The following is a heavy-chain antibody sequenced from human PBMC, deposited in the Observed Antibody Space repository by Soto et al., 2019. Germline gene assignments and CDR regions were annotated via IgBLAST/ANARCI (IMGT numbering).Heavy chain of an antibody. CDR3: ARRRGSGNDDDYNYGMDV. J-gene: IGHJ6*02. CDR1: GYSFTSYW. Sequence: PGESLKISCKGSGYSFTSYWIGWVRQMPGKGLEWMGFIYPGDSHTRYSASFQGRVTISADKSISTTYLQWRSLKASDTAMYYCARRRGSGNDDDYNYGMDVWGQGTTVSVSS. D-gene: IGHD1-26*01. CDR2: IYPGDSHT. V-gene: IGHV5-51*01.